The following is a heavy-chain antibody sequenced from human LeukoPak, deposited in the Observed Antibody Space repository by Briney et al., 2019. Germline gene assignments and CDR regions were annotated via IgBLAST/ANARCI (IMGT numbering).Heavy chain of an antibody. V-gene: IGHV1-2*02. CDR1: GYTFTGYY. CDR2: INPNSGDT. Sequence: VASVKVSCKASGYTFTGYYMHWVRQAPGQGLEWLGWINPNSGDTNYAQNFQGRVTLTRDTSLTTAYMEVNKLRPDDTAVYYCARDSSGWPRPYYYMNVWGKGTTVTVSS. J-gene: IGHJ6*03. CDR3: ARDSSGWPRPYYYMNV. D-gene: IGHD6-19*01.